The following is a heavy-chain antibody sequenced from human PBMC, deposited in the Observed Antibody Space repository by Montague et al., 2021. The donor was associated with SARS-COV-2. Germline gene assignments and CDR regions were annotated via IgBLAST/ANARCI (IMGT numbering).Heavy chain of an antibody. CDR2: LSSSGST. V-gene: IGHV4-39*02. CDR1: GESIDRDTYY. J-gene: IGHJ4*02. Sequence: SESLSLTCIVSGESIDRDTYYWGWIRQSPGKGLEWTGSLSSSGSTYYNPSLRSRVTISMDTSKNHFSLKVNSVTATDTAVYFCARPGSFSGWFYFDDWGQGTLVSVSS. CDR3: ARPGSFSGWFYFDD. D-gene: IGHD1-26*01.